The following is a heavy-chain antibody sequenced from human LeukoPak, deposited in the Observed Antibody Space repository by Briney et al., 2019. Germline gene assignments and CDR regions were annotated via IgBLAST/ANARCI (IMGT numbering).Heavy chain of an antibody. CDR1: GFTIGSHF. CDR3: ARLGATSSGKYYFDY. J-gene: IGHJ4*02. V-gene: IGHV3-7*01. Sequence: GGSLRLSCAVSGFTIGSHFMGWVRHLPGKGLQCVAILEPSGNERNYVDSVKGRFSISRDNAQNSLSLQMNSLSADDTALYYCARLGATSSGKYYFDYWGQGTLVTVSS. D-gene: IGHD6-25*01. CDR2: LEPSGNER.